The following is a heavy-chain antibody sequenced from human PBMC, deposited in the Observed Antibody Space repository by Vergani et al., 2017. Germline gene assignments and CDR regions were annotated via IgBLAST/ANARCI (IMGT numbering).Heavy chain of an antibody. Sequence: QVQLVESGGGLVKPGGSLRLSCAASGFTFSDYYMSWIRQAPGKGLEWVSYISSSGSTIYYADSVKGRFTISRDNAKNSLYLQMNSLRAEDTAVYYCAKEPHCSSTSCYGFWYYYYGMDVWGQGTTVTVSS. J-gene: IGHJ6*02. D-gene: IGHD2-2*01. CDR2: ISSSGSTI. CDR3: AKEPHCSSTSCYGFWYYYYGMDV. CDR1: GFTFSDYY. V-gene: IGHV3-11*04.